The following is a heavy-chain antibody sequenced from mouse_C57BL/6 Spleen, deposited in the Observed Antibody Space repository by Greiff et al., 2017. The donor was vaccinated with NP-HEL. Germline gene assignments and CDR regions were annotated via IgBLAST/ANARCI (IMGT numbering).Heavy chain of an antibody. J-gene: IGHJ2*01. V-gene: IGHV10-1*01. D-gene: IGHD4-1*01. CDR2: IRSKSNNYAT. Sequence: EVKLQESGGGLVQPKGSLKLSCAASGFSFNTYAMNWVRQAPGKGLEWVARIRSKSNNYATYYADSVKDRFTISRDDSESMLYLQMNNLKTEDTAMYYGVGQGGTGTGYYFDYWGQGTTLTVSS. CDR3: VGQGGTGTGYYFDY. CDR1: GFSFNTYA.